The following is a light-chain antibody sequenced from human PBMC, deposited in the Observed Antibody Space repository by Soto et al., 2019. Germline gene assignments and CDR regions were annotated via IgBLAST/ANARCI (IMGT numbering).Light chain of an antibody. V-gene: IGKV3-11*01. J-gene: IGKJ4*01. CDR2: DAS. CDR1: QSVSSN. CDR3: QQRSNWPTLT. Sequence: IVLTQSPGTLYLSPGERATLSWRASQSVSSNLAWYQHKPGQAPRLLIYDASNRATGIPARFSGNVSGTDFTLTISSLETEDFGVYYGQQRSNWPTLTFGGGTKVDIK.